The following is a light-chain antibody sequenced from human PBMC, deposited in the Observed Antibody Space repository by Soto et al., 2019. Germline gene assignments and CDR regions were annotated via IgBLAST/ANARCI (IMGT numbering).Light chain of an antibody. CDR1: QSISNY. J-gene: IGKJ2*02. CDR3: QQTVNLPRT. V-gene: IGKV1-39*01. CDR2: AAS. Sequence: DIQMTQSPSSLSASIGDRVTITCRASQSISNYLNWYQQKPGDAPKILIYAASTLQSGVPSRFSGSGSGTDFTLTINSLHPEDFATYYCQQTVNLPRTFGQGTKLEI.